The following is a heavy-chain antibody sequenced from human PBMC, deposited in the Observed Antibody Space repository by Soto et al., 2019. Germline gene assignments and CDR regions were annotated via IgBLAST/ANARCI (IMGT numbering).Heavy chain of an antibody. Sequence: QVQLVQSGAEVKKPGSSVKVSCKASGGTFSSYAISWVRQAPGQGLEWMGGIIPIFGTANYAQKFQGRVTITADESTSTAYMELSSLRSEDTAVYYCARDQGYSSSSGFYYGMDVWPRDHGHRLL. J-gene: IGHJ6*02. D-gene: IGHD6-6*01. CDR2: IIPIFGTA. CDR1: GGTFSSYA. CDR3: ARDQGYSSSSGFYYGMDV. V-gene: IGHV1-69*12.